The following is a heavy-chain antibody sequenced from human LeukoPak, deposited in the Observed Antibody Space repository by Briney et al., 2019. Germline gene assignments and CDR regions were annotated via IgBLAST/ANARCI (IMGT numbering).Heavy chain of an antibody. CDR1: GGSIRGFY. J-gene: IGHJ6*02. CDR3: ARAGGGCSRASCPIPYYGLDV. V-gene: IGHV4-59*01. CDR2: IYSSGTT. D-gene: IGHD2-2*01. Sequence: SETLSLTCSVPGGSIRGFYWNWIRQPPGKGLEWIGHIYSSGTTDYNPSLKSRVTISVDTSKSQFSLRLTSVTAADTAVYYCARAGGGCSRASCPIPYYGLDVWGQGTTVTVSS.